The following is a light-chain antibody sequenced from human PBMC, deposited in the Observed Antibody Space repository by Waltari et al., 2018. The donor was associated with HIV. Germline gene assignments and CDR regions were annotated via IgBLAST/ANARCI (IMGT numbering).Light chain of an antibody. V-gene: IGLV4-69*01. CDR3: QTWGTGV. CDR2: LNSDGSH. J-gene: IGLJ3*02. Sequence: QLVLTQSPSASASLGASVKLTCTLSSGHSSYAIAWHQQQPEKGPRYLMKLNSDGSHSKGDGIPDRFSGSSSVAERSLTISSLQSEDEADYYCQTWGTGVFGGGTKLTVL. CDR1: SGHSSYA.